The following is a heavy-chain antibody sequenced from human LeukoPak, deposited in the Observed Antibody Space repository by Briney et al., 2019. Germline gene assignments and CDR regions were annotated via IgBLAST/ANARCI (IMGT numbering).Heavy chain of an antibody. CDR3: ARAQTGTRARGPFDY. D-gene: IGHD1-1*01. J-gene: IGHJ4*02. Sequence: ASVKVSCKASGGTFSSYAISWVRQAPGPGLEWMGGIIPIFGTANYAQKFQGRVTITADESTSTAYMELSSLRSEDTAVYYCARAQTGTRARGPFDYWGQGTLVTVSS. V-gene: IGHV1-69*01. CDR1: GGTFSSYA. CDR2: IIPIFGTA.